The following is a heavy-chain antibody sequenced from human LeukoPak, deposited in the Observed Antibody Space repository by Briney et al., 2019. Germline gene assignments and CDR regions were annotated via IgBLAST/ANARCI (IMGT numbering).Heavy chain of an antibody. Sequence: PGGSLRLSCAVSGFTFTTYAMSWVRQAPGKGLEWVSSISGSGGSTYYADSVKGRFTISRDNSKNTLYLQMNSLRAEDTAVYYCAKNFYGDYNVFFDYWGQGTLVSVSS. J-gene: IGHJ4*02. CDR1: GFTFTTYA. CDR2: ISGSGGST. V-gene: IGHV3-23*01. D-gene: IGHD4-17*01. CDR3: AKNFYGDYNVFFDY.